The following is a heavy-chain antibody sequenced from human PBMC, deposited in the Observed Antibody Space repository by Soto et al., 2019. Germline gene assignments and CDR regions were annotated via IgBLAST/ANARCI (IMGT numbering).Heavy chain of an antibody. D-gene: IGHD6-25*01. V-gene: IGHV1-18*01. CDR3: ARAPLYSGSPKNAFDI. CDR1: GYTFTTYG. CDR2: ISTYNGNP. Sequence: QVQLVQSGPEVKKPGASVKVSCKASGYTFTTYGLSWVRQAPGQGLEWMGWISTYNGNPNYAQKLQGRVTMTTDTSTSTSDMELRSLRTDDTAVFYGARAPLYSGSPKNAFDIWGQGTVGTVSS. J-gene: IGHJ3*02.